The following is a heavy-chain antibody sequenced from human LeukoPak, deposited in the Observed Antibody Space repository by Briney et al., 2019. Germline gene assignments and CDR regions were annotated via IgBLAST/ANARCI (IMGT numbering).Heavy chain of an antibody. J-gene: IGHJ4*02. CDR3: ARVKRKYQLLKPLHETASHYSDY. CDR1: GGSISSSSYY. D-gene: IGHD2-2*01. Sequence: SETLSLTCTVSGGSISSSSYYWGWIRQPPGKGLEWIGSIYYSGSTYYNPSLKSRVTISVDTSKNQFSLKLSSVTAADTATYYCARVKRKYQLLKPLHETASHYSDYWGQGTLVTVPS. V-gene: IGHV4-39*07. CDR2: IYYSGST.